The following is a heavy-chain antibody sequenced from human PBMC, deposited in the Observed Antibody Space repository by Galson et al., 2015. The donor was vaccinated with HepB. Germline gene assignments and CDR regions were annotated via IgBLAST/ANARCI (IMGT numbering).Heavy chain of an antibody. J-gene: IGHJ2*01. V-gene: IGHV1-24*01. CDR2: FDPEDGET. D-gene: IGHD7-27*01. Sequence: SVKVSCKVSGYTLTELSMHWVRQAPGKGLEWMGGFDPEDGETIYAQKFQGRVTMTEDTSTDTAYMELSSLRSEDTAVYYCATRADVNWGSDLDLWGRGTLVTVSS. CDR3: ATRADVNWGSDLDL. CDR1: GYTLTELS.